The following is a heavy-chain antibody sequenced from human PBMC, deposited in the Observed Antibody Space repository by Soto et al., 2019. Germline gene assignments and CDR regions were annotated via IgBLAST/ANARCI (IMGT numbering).Heavy chain of an antibody. CDR3: ARGQRALITYGPFDP. CDR1: GFTLSNYA. J-gene: IGHJ5*02. V-gene: IGHV3-23*01. D-gene: IGHD4-17*01. CDR2: FSGTGGYT. Sequence: GGSLRLSCAASGFTLSNYAMSWVRQAPGKGLEWVSTFSGTGGYTYYADSVKGRFTISRDDSKNTLFLHMNSLRAADTAVYYCARGQRALITYGPFDPWGQGTLVTVAS.